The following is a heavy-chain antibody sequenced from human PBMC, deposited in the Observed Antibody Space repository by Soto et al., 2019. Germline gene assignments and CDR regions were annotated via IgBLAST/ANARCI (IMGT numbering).Heavy chain of an antibody. J-gene: IGHJ6*02. V-gene: IGHV1-69*02. CDR3: ASVEHANYGMDL. CDR2: IIPMFDII. Sequence: QLVQSGAEVKKPGSSVKVSCKVSGGTFSSYTITWVRQAPGEGFEWMGRIIPMFDIINYAQKFQGRVTITADKSTNTASMALTSLKSDDTAVSYCASVEHANYGMDLWGQATTVTVSS. CDR1: GGTFSSYT.